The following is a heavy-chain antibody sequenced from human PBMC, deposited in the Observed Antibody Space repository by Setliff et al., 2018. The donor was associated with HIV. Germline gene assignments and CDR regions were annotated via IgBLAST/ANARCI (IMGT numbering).Heavy chain of an antibody. J-gene: IGHJ3*02. CDR2: IFHTGST. CDR3: ARPRVGDDAFNI. V-gene: IGHV4-39*01. Sequence: SETLSLTCTVSGGSISSDGYFWGWVRQPPGKGLEWIGNIFHTGSTYYNPSLKSRLSISLDTSKNQFSLSLTSVTAADTAVYFCARPRVGDDAFNIWSQGTLVTVSS. CDR1: GGSISSDGYF.